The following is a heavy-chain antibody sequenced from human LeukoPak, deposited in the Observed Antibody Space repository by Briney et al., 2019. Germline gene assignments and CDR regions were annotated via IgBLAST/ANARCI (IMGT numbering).Heavy chain of an antibody. CDR1: GGSISSSSYY. Sequence: SETLSLTCTVSGGSISSSSYYWGWIRQPPGKGLEWIGSIYYSGSTYYNPSLKSRVTISVDTSKNQFSLKLSSVTAADTAVYYCVIVVVITASFDYWGQGTLVTVSS. CDR2: IYYSGST. J-gene: IGHJ4*02. CDR3: VIVVVITASFDY. V-gene: IGHV4-39*07. D-gene: IGHD3-22*01.